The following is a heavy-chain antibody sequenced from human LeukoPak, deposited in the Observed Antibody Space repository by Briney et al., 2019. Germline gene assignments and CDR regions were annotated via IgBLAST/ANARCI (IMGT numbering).Heavy chain of an antibody. Sequence: SETLSLTCAVSGGSISSSNWWSWVRQPPGKGLQWIGEIYHSGSTNYNASLKSRVTISVDKSKNQFSLKLSSVTAADTAVYYCARMQQWLVGYYYYYMDVWGKGTTVTVSS. CDR2: IYHSGST. V-gene: IGHV4-4*02. CDR3: ARMQQWLVGYYYYYMDV. CDR1: GGSISSSNW. D-gene: IGHD6-19*01. J-gene: IGHJ6*03.